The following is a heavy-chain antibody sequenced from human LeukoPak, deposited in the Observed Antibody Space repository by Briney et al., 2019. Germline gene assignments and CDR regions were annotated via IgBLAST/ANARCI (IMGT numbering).Heavy chain of an antibody. CDR3: ARGPRNDIVVVVAAVLPFDY. V-gene: IGHV4-4*07. D-gene: IGHD2-15*01. CDR1: GGSVTSYY. J-gene: IGHJ3*01. Sequence: SETLSLTCIVSGGSVTSYYWSWIRQPAGKGLEWIGRIHASGSTNYNPSLKSRVTMSVDTSKNQFSLKLSSVTAADTAVYYCARGPRNDIVVVVAAVLPFDYWGQGTMVTVSS. CDR2: IHASGST.